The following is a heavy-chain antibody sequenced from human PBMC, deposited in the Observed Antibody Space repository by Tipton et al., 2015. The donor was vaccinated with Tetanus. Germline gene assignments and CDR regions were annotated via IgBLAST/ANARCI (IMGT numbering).Heavy chain of an antibody. Sequence: GLVKPSETLSLNCTVSGGSINTYYWSWIRQPPGRGLEWIGYVHYSGKTNYSPSLTSRVTLSVDTSRKQFSLKLRSVTAADTAVYYCARVGWLQQNKPAFDIWGQGTMVTVSS. V-gene: IGHV4-59*01. CDR2: VHYSGKT. D-gene: IGHD5-24*01. CDR1: GGSINTYY. CDR3: ARVGWLQQNKPAFDI. J-gene: IGHJ3*02.